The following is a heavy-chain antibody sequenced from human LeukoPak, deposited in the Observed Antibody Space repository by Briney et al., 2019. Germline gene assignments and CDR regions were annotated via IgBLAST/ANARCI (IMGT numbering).Heavy chain of an antibody. CDR3: ARDRRRQQLELRYYYMDV. CDR2: ISIYNGNT. Sequence: GASVKVSCKASGYTFTSYGISWVRQAPGQGLEWMGWISIYNGNTKYAQKVQGRVTMTTDTSTSTAYMELRSLRSDDTAVYYCARDRRRQQLELRYYYMDVWGKGTTVTISS. CDR1: GYTFTSYG. V-gene: IGHV1-18*01. D-gene: IGHD6-13*01. J-gene: IGHJ6*03.